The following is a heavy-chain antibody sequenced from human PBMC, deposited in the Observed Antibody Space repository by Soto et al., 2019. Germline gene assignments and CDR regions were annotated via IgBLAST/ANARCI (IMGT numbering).Heavy chain of an antibody. V-gene: IGHV4-31*03. D-gene: IGHD3-22*01. Sequence: LSLTCTVSGGSISSGGYYWSWIRQHPGKGLEWIGYIYYSGSTYYNPSLKSRVTISVDTSKNQFSLKLSSVTAADTAVYYCAREYYDSSGYCRFDYCGQGTLVTVSS. CDR3: AREYYDSSGYCRFDY. CDR2: IYYSGST. J-gene: IGHJ4*02. CDR1: GGSISSGGYY.